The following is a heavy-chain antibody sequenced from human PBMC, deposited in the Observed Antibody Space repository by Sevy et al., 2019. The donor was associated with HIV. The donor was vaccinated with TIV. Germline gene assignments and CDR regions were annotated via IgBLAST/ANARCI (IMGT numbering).Heavy chain of an antibody. CDR3: ARISSSPRAYYYYFGMDV. J-gene: IGHJ6*02. CDR1: EYNFTNYW. CDR2: IYPGDSGT. V-gene: IGHV5-51*01. D-gene: IGHD6-6*01. Sequence: GESLKISCKGSEYNFTNYWIGWVRQMPGKGLEWMGIIYPGDSGTRYSPSFQDQVTISADKSISTAYLQGSSLKASDTAMYYCARISSSPRAYYYYFGMDVWGQGTTVTVSS.